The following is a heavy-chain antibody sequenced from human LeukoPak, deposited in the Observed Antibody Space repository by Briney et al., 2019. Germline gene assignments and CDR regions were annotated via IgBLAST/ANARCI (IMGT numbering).Heavy chain of an antibody. D-gene: IGHD3-10*01. Sequence: QPGGSLRLSCAASGFTFSSYEMNWVRQAPGKGLEWVSVISGSGTNTYYADSVEGRYTISRDNSKNTLYLQMNSLRAEDTAVYYCAKGGSPVLDYWGQGTLVTVSS. J-gene: IGHJ4*02. CDR2: ISGSGTNT. V-gene: IGHV3-23*01. CDR1: GFTFSSYE. CDR3: AKGGSPVLDY.